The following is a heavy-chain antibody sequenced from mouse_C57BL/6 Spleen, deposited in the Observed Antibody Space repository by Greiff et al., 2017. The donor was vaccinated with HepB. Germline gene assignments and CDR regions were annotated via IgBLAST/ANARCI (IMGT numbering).Heavy chain of an antibody. CDR3: ASPPDYDGSSYGFAY. Sequence: VKLQESGPGLVQPSQSLSITCPVSGFSLTSYGVHWVRQSPGKGLEWLGVIWSGGSTDSNAAFISRLSISKDNSKSQVFFKMNSLQADATDIYYCASPPDYDGSSYGFAYWGQGTLGTVSA. D-gene: IGHD1-1*01. J-gene: IGHJ3*01. V-gene: IGHV2-2*01. CDR1: GFSLTSYG. CDR2: IWSGGST.